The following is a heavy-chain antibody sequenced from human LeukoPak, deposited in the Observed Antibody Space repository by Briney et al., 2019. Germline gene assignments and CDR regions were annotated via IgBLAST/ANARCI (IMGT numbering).Heavy chain of an antibody. CDR3: ARESGYQDY. Sequence: GGSLRLSCAASGFTLSSYSMNWVRQPPGKGLEWVSYISSSSSNIYYADSVKGRFTTSRDNAQNSLYLQMNSLRDEDTAVYYCARESGYQDYWGQGTLVTVSS. CDR2: ISSSSSNI. J-gene: IGHJ4*02. V-gene: IGHV3-48*02. CDR1: GFTLSSYS. D-gene: IGHD3-22*01.